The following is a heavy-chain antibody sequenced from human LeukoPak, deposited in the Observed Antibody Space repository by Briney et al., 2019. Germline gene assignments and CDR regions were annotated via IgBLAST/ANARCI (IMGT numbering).Heavy chain of an antibody. J-gene: IGHJ6*03. V-gene: IGHV1-24*01. CDR3: ARDLGGGSYWTYYYYMDV. CDR1: GYTLTELS. D-gene: IGHD1-26*01. CDR2: FDPEDGET. Sequence: ASVKVSCKVSGYTLTELSMHWVRQAPGKGLEWMGGFDPEDGETIYAQKLQGRVTMTTDTSTSTAYMELRSLRSEDTAVYYCARDLGGGSYWTYYYYMDVWGKGTTVTISS.